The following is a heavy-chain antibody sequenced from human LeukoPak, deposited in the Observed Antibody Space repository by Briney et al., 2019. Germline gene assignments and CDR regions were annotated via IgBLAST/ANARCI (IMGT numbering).Heavy chain of an antibody. CDR1: GFTFSSYW. V-gene: IGHV3-7*01. D-gene: IGHD6-6*01. CDR3: ACLGIAARPANDAFDI. J-gene: IGHJ3*02. Sequence: PGGSLRLSCAASGFTFSSYWMSWVRQAPGKGLEWVANIKQDGSEKYYVDSVKGRFTISRDNAKNSLYLQMNSLRAEDTAVYYCACLGIAARPANDAFDIWGQGTMVTVSS. CDR2: IKQDGSEK.